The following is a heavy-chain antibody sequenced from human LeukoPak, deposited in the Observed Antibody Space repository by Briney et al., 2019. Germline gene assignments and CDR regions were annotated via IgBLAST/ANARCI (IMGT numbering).Heavy chain of an antibody. CDR3: ARRQWFGELLSRGWFDP. V-gene: IGHV1-69*06. D-gene: IGHD3-10*01. CDR2: IIPIFGTA. CDR1: GGTFSSYA. J-gene: IGHJ5*02. Sequence: ASVNVSCKASGGTFSSYAISWVRQAPGQGLEWMGGIIPIFGTANYAQKFQGRVTITADKSTSTAYMELSSLRSEDTAVYYCARRQWFGELLSRGWFDPWGQGTLVTVSS.